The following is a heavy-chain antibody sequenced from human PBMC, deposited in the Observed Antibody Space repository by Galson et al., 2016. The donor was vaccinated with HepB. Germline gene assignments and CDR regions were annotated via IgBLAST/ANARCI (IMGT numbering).Heavy chain of an antibody. D-gene: IGHD6-19*01. CDR2: IIPLFGTA. CDR3: ARGSGGIAVAGTGYFDL. CDR1: GGTFRTYG. J-gene: IGHJ2*01. Sequence: SVKVSCKASGGTFRTYGINWVRQAPGQGLEWMGGIIPLFGTANYAQKFQGRVTITADESTTTVYMELSSLRSEDTAVYYCARGSGGIAVAGTGYFDLWGRGTLVTFSS. V-gene: IGHV1-69*13.